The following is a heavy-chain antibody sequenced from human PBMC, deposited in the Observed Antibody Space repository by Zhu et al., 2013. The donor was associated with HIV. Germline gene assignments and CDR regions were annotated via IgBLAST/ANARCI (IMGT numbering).Heavy chain of an antibody. J-gene: IGHJ5*02. CDR3: LRVTTLGRNGDLTLLTNLRKLPWGPRGNP. CDR2: FDMEDGET. Sequence: QVQLVQSGAEVKKPGASVRVSCKVSGHTLTELSTHWVRQAPGKGLEWMGGFDMEDGETVYSQKFQGRVTMTEDTSTDTAYMELSSLDYRRRRPVLLLRVTTLGRNGDLTLLTNLRKLPWGPRGNPWV. V-gene: IGHV1-24*01. D-gene: IGHD3-10*01. CDR1: GHTLTELS.